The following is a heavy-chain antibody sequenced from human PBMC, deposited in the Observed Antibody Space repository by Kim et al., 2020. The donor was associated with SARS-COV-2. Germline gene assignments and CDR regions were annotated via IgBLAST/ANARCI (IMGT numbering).Heavy chain of an antibody. CDR3: ARDKAATGTGNYYYYGMDV. V-gene: IGHV3-11*01. Sequence: GGSLRLSCAASGFTFSDYYMSWIRQAPGKGLEWVSYISSSGSTIYYADSVKGRFTISRDNAKNSLYLQMNSLRAEDTAVYYCARDKAATGTGNYYYYGMDVWGQGTTVTVSS. J-gene: IGHJ6*02. D-gene: IGHD6-13*01. CDR1: GFTFSDYY. CDR2: ISSSGSTI.